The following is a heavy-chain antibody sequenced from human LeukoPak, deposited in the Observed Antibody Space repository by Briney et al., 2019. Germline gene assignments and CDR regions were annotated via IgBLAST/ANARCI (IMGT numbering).Heavy chain of an antibody. CDR3: ARGKSGSYSNWFDP. V-gene: IGHV4-39*01. D-gene: IGHD1-26*01. J-gene: IGHJ5*02. Sequence: SETLSLTCTVSGGSISSSSYYWGWIRQPPGKGLEWIGSIYYRGSTYYNPSLKSRVTISVDTSKNQFSLKLSSVTAADTAVYYCARGKSGSYSNWFDPWGQGTLVTVSS. CDR2: IYYRGST. CDR1: GGSISSSSYY.